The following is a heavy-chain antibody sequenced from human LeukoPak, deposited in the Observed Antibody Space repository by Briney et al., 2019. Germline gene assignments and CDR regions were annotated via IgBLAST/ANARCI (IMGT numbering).Heavy chain of an antibody. V-gene: IGHV4-39*07. D-gene: IGHD3-22*01. J-gene: IGHJ5*02. CDR1: GGSISSSSYY. Sequence: SETLSLTCTVSGGSISSSSYYWGWLRQPPGKGLEWVGSIYYSGSTNYNPSLKSRVTISVDTSKNQFSLKLSSVTAADTAVYYCARDTYYYDSSGHTGRWFDPWGQGTLVTVSS. CDR2: IYYSGST. CDR3: ARDTYYYDSSGHTGRWFDP.